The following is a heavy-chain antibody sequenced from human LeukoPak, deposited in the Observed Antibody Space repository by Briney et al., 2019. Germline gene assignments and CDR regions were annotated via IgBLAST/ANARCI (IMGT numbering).Heavy chain of an antibody. CDR2: IKPDGSEK. CDR3: ARDKSLGVWGSYRYTPIDY. J-gene: IGHJ4*02. Sequence: GGSLRLSCAASGFTFSDYWMTWVRQAPGKGLEWVANIKPDGSEKYYVDSVKGRFTISRDNAKNSLYLQMNSLRAEDTAVYYCARDKSLGVWGSYRYTPIDYWGQGTLVTVSS. V-gene: IGHV3-7*01. CDR1: GFTFSDYW. D-gene: IGHD3-16*02.